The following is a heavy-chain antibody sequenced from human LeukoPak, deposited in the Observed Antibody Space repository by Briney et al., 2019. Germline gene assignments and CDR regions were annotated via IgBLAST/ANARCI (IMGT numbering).Heavy chain of an antibody. CDR2: ISNSGNI. CDR3: AGHHPRNTVDF. Sequence: SETLSLTCTVSGVSISSSTYYWAWIRQPPGKGLEWIASISNSGNIYFNPSLKGRVTISVDTSENHVSLRLSSVTAADTAVYYCAGHHPRNTVDFWGQGTLVTVSS. J-gene: IGHJ4*02. V-gene: IGHV4-39*01. D-gene: IGHD2-8*02. CDR1: GVSISSSTYY.